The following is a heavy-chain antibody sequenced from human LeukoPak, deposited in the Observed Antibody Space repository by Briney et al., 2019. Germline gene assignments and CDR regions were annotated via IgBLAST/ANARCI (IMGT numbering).Heavy chain of an antibody. J-gene: IGHJ3*02. Sequence: SETLSLTCTVSGGSNTNFYGGWIRQSPGKGLELIGYIYYSGTTNYSPSLKSRVSISVDTSKKQFSLKLSSVTAADTAVYYCARSPGGGFDIWGQGTMVTVSS. D-gene: IGHD2-15*01. CDR2: IYYSGTT. CDR1: GGSNTNFY. CDR3: ARSPGGGFDI. V-gene: IGHV4-59*01.